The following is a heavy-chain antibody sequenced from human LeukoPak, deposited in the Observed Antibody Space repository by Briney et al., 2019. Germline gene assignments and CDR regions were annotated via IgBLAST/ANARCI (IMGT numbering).Heavy chain of an antibody. D-gene: IGHD5-18*01. V-gene: IGHV3-21*01. Sequence: GGSLRLSCEVSGFTFSSYHMNWVRQAPGKGLEWVSSIGSSGSYIYYADSLTGRFTISRDNAKNSLYLQMNSLRAEDTAMYYCARRATTERGHTYGLDFWGQGTRVTVSS. CDR1: GFTFSSYH. CDR2: IGSSGSYI. J-gene: IGHJ4*02. CDR3: ARRATTERGHTYGLDF.